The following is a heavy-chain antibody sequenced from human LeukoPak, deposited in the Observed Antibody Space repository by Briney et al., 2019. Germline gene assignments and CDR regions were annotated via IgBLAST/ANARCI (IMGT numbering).Heavy chain of an antibody. Sequence: SETLSLTCSVSGGSINSDYWNWIRQPPGKGLEWIGYIYHSGSTNYNPSLKSRVTISIDKSKEQFSLKLISVTAADTAIYYRARVGGMTTINNDAFDIWGQGTMVTVSS. V-gene: IGHV4-59*01. CDR3: ARVGGMTTINNDAFDI. CDR2: IYHSGST. J-gene: IGHJ3*02. D-gene: IGHD5-24*01. CDR1: GGSINSDY.